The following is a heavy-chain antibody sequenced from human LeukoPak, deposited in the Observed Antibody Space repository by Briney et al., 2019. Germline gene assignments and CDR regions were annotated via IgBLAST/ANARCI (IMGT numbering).Heavy chain of an antibody. J-gene: IGHJ4*02. CDR1: GGSISSSSYY. CDR3: ARRMGATEFDY. CDR2: IYYSGST. Sequence: SETLSLTCTVPGGSISSSSYYWGWIRQPPGKGLEWIGSIYYSGSTYYNPSLKSRVTISVDTSKNQFSLKLSSVTAADTAVYYCARRMGATEFDYWGQGTLVTVSS. V-gene: IGHV4-39*01. D-gene: IGHD1-26*01.